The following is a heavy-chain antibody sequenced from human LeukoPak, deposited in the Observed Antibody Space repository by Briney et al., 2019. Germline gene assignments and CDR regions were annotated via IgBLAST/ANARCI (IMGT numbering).Heavy chain of an antibody. CDR3: AKQLGYCSDGSCYFPY. J-gene: IGHJ4*02. Sequence: GGSLRLSCAASKFAFSSYAMSWVRQAPGKGLEWVSAISGGGGNTYYADSVKGRFTISRDNSKNTLYLQMNSLRAEDTAVYYCAKQLGYCSDGSCYFPYWGQGTLVTVSS. D-gene: IGHD2-15*01. V-gene: IGHV3-23*01. CDR1: KFAFSSYA. CDR2: ISGGGGNT.